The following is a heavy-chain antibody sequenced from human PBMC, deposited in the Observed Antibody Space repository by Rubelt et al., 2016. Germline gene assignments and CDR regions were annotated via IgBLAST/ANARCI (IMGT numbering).Heavy chain of an antibody. CDR2: IKQDESEE. J-gene: IGHJ4*02. V-gene: IGHV3-7*01. Sequence: VQLVESGGGVVQPGRSLRLSCAASGFTFSSYAMHWVRQAPGKGLEGVANIKQDESEEHYADSVKGRFTISRDNAKNSVYLQMNSLRAEDTAVYYCARDYGDYWGQGTLVTVSS. CDR3: ARDYGDY. CDR1: GFTFSSYA. D-gene: IGHD4-17*01.